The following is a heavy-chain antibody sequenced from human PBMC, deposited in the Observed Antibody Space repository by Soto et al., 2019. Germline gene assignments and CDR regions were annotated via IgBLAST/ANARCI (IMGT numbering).Heavy chain of an antibody. J-gene: IGHJ6*02. CDR2: INPRFGDT. V-gene: IGHV1-2*02. Sequence: QVQLVQSGAELKEPGDSVRVSCEASGYTFTAYYIHWVRQAPGQGLEWMGWINPRFGDTSYAQDFQGRGSMTRDTSISTVYMELSRLTSDDTAIYYCARNIDYYYGPGSGNGHGFWGQGTTVTVCS. CDR3: ARNIDYYYGPGSGNGHGF. CDR1: GYTFTAYY. D-gene: IGHD3-10*01.